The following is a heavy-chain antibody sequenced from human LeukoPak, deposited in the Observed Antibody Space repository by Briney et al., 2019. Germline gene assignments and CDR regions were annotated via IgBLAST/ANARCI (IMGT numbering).Heavy chain of an antibody. Sequence: GGPLRLSCAASGFTFSSYEMNWVRQAPGKGREGVSYISTSGSTIYYADSVKGRFTISRDNAKNSLYLQMNSLRAEDTAVYYCARDRIVVVGEYYYYMDVWGKGTTVTISS. CDR1: GFTFSSYE. D-gene: IGHD2-15*01. J-gene: IGHJ6*03. CDR3: ARDRIVVVGEYYYYMDV. CDR2: ISTSGSTI. V-gene: IGHV3-48*03.